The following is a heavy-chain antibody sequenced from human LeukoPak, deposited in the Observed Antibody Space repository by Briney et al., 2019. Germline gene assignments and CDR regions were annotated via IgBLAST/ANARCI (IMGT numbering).Heavy chain of an antibody. J-gene: IGHJ6*03. D-gene: IGHD5-12*01. V-gene: IGHV3-21*01. CDR3: AKDTTGGYDEYYYYYLDV. Sequence: GGSLRLSCAASGFTFSSYSMNWVRQAPGKGLEWVSSISSSSSYIYYADSVKGRFTISRDNSKNTLYLQMNSLRAEDTAVYYCAKDTTGGYDEYYYYYLDVWGKGTTVTVSS. CDR1: GFTFSSYS. CDR2: ISSSSSYI.